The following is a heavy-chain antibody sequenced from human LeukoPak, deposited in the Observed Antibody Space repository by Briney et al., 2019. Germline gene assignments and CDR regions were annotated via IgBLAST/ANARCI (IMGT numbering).Heavy chain of an antibody. J-gene: IGHJ4*02. CDR2: ISYDGSNK. D-gene: IGHD5-18*01. V-gene: IGHV3-30*04. Sequence: GGSLRLSCAASGFTFSSYAMHWVRQAPGKGLEWVSVISYDGSNKYYADSVKGRFTISRDNSKSTLYLQMNSLRAEDTAVYYCARDTAMVPDYWGQGTLVTVSS. CDR3: ARDTAMVPDY. CDR1: GFTFSSYA.